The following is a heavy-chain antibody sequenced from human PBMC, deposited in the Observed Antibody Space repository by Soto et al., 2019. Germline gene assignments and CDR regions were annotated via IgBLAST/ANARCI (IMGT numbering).Heavy chain of an antibody. J-gene: IGHJ4*02. CDR1: GFSFSSYA. D-gene: IGHD6-13*01. V-gene: IGHV3-30*04. CDR3: ARDRPGGGIEAAIDY. CDR2: ISSDGSKK. Sequence: PGGSLRLSCAASGFSFSSYAIHWVRQAPGRGLEWVAVISSDGSKKYYADSVKGRFTTSRDNSKSTLYLQMNSLRGEDTAIYYCARDRPGGGIEAAIDYWGQGTLVTVSS.